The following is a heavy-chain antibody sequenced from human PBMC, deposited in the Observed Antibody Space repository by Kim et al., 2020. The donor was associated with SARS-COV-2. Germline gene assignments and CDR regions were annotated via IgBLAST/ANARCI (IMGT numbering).Heavy chain of an antibody. J-gene: IGHJ6*02. V-gene: IGHV4-39*01. D-gene: IGHD3-10*01. Sequence: PSLKSRVTISVDTSKTQSSLKLSSVTAADTAVYYCARRSGSYYYYYGMDVWGQGTTVTVSS. CDR3: ARRSGSYYYYYGMDV.